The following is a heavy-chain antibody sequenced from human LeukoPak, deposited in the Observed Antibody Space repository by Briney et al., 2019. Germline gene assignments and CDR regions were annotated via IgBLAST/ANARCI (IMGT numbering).Heavy chain of an antibody. V-gene: IGHV1-46*01. J-gene: IGHJ4*02. CDR2: IYPRDGST. Sequence: ASVKVSCKASGYSFTSNYIHWVRQAPGQGLEWMGMIYPRDGSTSCAQKFQGRVTVTRDTSTSTVHMELSGLRSEDTAVYYCARDQEAFDYRGQGTLVTVSS. CDR1: GYSFTSNY. CDR3: ARDQEAFDY.